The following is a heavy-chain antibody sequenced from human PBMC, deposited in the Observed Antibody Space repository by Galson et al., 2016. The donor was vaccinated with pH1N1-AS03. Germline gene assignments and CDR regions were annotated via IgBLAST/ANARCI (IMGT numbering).Heavy chain of an antibody. V-gene: IGHV1-69*06. CDR2: ISPIFGSA. J-gene: IGHJ4*02. CDR3: ARGLTYHFGSGSVF. D-gene: IGHD3-10*01. Sequence: SVKVSCKASGGXLNNYAVNWVRQAXGQXLEWMGGISPIFGSAXHAQKFQGRVTITADIFTNTAYMELSGLSSEDTAVYYCARGLTYHFGSGSVFWGQGTLVTVSS. CDR1: GGXLNNYA.